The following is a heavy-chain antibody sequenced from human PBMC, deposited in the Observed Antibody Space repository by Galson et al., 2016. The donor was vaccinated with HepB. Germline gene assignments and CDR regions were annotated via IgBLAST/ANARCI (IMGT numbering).Heavy chain of an antibody. V-gene: IGHV3-74*01. D-gene: IGHD2-2*01. CDR1: GFTFSSYW. CDR2: INSDGSST. CDR3: ARARTSYAQNYFDY. J-gene: IGHJ4*02. Sequence: SLRLSCAASGFTFSSYWMHWVRQAPGKGLVWVSRINSDGSSTSYADSVKGRFTISRDNAKNTLYLQMNSLRAEDTAVYYCARARTSYAQNYFDYWGQGTLVTVSS.